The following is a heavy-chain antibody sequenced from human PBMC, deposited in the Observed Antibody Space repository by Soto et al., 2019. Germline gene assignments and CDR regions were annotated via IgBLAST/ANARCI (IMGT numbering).Heavy chain of an antibody. V-gene: IGHV3-23*01. D-gene: IGHD3-3*01. CDR3: SKDRYYGFWGGYYCHYYHYGMDV. Sequence: PGGSLRLSCAASGFTFSNYAMSWVRQAPGKGLEWVSAISCDGGSKYYADSVKGRFTISRDNSKNTLYLQMNSLRAEDKAVYYCSKDRYYGFWGGYYCHYYHYGMDVWGQGTTVTVSS. CDR1: GFTFSNYA. CDR2: ISCDGGSK. J-gene: IGHJ6*02.